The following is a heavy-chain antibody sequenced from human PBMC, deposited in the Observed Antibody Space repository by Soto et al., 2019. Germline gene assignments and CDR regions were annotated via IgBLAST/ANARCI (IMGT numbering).Heavy chain of an antibody. CDR2: ISYDGSHK. V-gene: IGHV3-30*03. CDR3: ATSASSAH. Sequence: VQLVESGGGVVQPGRSLRLSCVASGFLFDTYGMHWVRQTPGKGLEWVAIISYDGSHKEYADSVKGRFAISRDNSENTLYLQRNNLGVEDTALYYCATSASSAHWGQGTQVTVSS. D-gene: IGHD1-26*01. CDR1: GFLFDTYG. J-gene: IGHJ4*02.